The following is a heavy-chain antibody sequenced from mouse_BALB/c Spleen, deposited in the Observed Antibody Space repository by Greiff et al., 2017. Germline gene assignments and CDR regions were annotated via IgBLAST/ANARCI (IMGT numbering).Heavy chain of an antibody. V-gene: IGHV1-14*01. CDR1: GYTFTSYV. CDR2: INPYNDGT. D-gene: IGHD2-1*01. J-gene: IGHJ1*01. Sequence: VQLKQSGPELVKPGASVKMSCKASGYTFTSYVMHWVKQKPGQGLEWIGYINPYNDGTKYNEKFKGKATLTSDKSSSTAYMELSSPTSEDSAVYYCTSYYGNYGYWYFDVWGAGTTVTVSS. CDR3: TSYYGNYGYWYFDV.